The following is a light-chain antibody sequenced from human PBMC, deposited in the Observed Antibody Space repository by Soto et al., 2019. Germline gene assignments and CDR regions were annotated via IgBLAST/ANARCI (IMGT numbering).Light chain of an antibody. V-gene: IGKV2-30*01. CDR1: QSLVYSDGNTY. CDR2: KVF. J-gene: IGKJ1*01. Sequence: DVVLTQSPLSLPVTLGQPASISCRSSQSLVYSDGNTYLYWFHQRPDQSPRRLIYKVFNRDSGVSDRFSGSGSGTDFTLEISRVEAEDVGVYYCMEGSHWWTFGQGTRVEIK. CDR3: MEGSHWWT.